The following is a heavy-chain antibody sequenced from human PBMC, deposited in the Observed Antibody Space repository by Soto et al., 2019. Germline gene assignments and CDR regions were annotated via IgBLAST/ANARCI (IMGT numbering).Heavy chain of an antibody. J-gene: IGHJ4*02. Sequence: SXRLSWASSGFTFISCSMNWIRQAPGKGLEWVSFISGSGDTKYYADSVKGRFTISRDNAKNSLYLQMSSLRDEDTAVYYCAKYCSSDVCFDYWGQGTLVTVSS. V-gene: IGHV3-48*02. CDR2: ISGSGDTK. CDR3: AKYCSSDVCFDY. CDR1: GFTFISCS. D-gene: IGHD2-8*01.